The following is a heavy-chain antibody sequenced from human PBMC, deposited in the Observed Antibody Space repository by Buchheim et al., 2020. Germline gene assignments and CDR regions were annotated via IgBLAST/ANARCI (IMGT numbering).Heavy chain of an antibody. Sequence: QVQLVQSGAEVKKPGASVKVSCKASGYTFTGYYMHWVRQAPGQGLEWMGWINPNSSGTNYAQKFQGRVTMTRDTSISTAYMELSRLRSDDTAVYYCARDPTGYYYDSSGYYYTYYYYGMDVWGQGTT. CDR1: GYTFTGYY. D-gene: IGHD3-22*01. J-gene: IGHJ6*02. CDR2: INPNSSGT. V-gene: IGHV1-2*02. CDR3: ARDPTGYYYDSSGYYYTYYYYGMDV.